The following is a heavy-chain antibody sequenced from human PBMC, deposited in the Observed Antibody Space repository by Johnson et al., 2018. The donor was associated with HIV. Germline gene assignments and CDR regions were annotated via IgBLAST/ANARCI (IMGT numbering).Heavy chain of an antibody. CDR1: GFTFSSYA. J-gene: IGHJ3*02. D-gene: IGHD5-18*01. CDR2: ISYDGSNK. Sequence: QVQLVESGGGVVHPGRSLRLSCAASGFTFSSYAVYWVRQAPGKGLEWVALISYDGSNKYYADSVKGRFTISRDNSKNTLYLQMNSLRPEDTAVYYCARCQRGYSFSDAFDIWGQGTMVTVSS. CDR3: ARCQRGYSFSDAFDI. V-gene: IGHV3-30*04.